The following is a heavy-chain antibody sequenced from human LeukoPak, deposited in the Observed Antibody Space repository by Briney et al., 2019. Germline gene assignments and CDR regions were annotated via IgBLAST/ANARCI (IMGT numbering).Heavy chain of an antibody. D-gene: IGHD3-9*01. CDR3: ARPNGIDWSIDYFDY. V-gene: IGHV3-72*01. Sequence: GGSLRLSCAASGFMFSDHYMDWVRQPPGKGLEWVGRIKSRARGQTTEYAASVQGRFTVSRDDSKTSVYLQMNSLKTEDTAVYYCARPNGIDWSIDYFDYWGQGTLVTVSS. CDR2: IKSRARGQTT. CDR1: GFMFSDHY. J-gene: IGHJ4*02.